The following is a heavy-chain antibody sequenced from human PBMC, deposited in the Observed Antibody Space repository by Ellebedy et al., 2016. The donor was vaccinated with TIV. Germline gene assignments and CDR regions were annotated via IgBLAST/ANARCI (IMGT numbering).Heavy chain of an antibody. CDR3: AREDSNYSDRYYYYGLDV. V-gene: IGHV4-59*01. CDR2: INYSGRT. Sequence: GSLRLXXSVSGGSIDSYYWSWIRQPPGRGLEYIGYINYSGRTNFNPSLKSRVTLSVDLSKNQFSLRLTSVTAADTAVYYCAREDSNYSDRYYYYGLDVWGQGTTVTVPS. CDR1: GGSIDSYY. J-gene: IGHJ6*02. D-gene: IGHD4-11*01.